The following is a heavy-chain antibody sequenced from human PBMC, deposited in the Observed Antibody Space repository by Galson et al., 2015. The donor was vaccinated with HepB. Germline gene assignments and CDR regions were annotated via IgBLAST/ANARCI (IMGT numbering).Heavy chain of an antibody. V-gene: IGHV4-31*03. D-gene: IGHD2-21*02. CDR2: TYYKGST. CDR3: VRSSPRRVTPNFQY. J-gene: IGHJ4*02. Sequence: TLSLTCTVSGGSITSGSYSWNWVRQFPGTGLEWIGYTYYKGSTYYSPSLKSRVGISLDTPKNQISLKMNSVTAADTAIYYCVRSSPRRVTPNFQYGGLGTPVIVSS. CDR1: GGSITSGSYS.